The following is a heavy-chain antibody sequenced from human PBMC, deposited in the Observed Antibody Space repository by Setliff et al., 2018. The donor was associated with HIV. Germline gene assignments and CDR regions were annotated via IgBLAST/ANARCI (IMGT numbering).Heavy chain of an antibody. Sequence: SETLSLTCTGSGGSISSGSYYWSWIRQPAGKGLEWIGRIYTSGSTKYSPSLMSRVTISVDTSKNQFSLKVSSGTAADTAVYYCARVARGGHSSRWYYFDYWGQGTLVTVSS. CDR2: IYTSGST. CDR3: ARVARGGHSSRWYYFDY. J-gene: IGHJ4*02. D-gene: IGHD6-13*01. CDR1: GGSISSGSYY. V-gene: IGHV4-61*02.